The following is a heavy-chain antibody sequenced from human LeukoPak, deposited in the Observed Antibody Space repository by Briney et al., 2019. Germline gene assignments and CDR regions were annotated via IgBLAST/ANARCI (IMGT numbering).Heavy chain of an antibody. CDR2: INPNSGGT. CDR1: GYTFTGYY. Sequence: GASVKVSCKASGYTFTGYYMHWVRQAPGQGLEWMGWINPNSGGTNYAQKFQGRVTMTRDTSISTAYMELSRLRSDDAAVYYCAREGVVVAAITDYYYYYMDVWGKGTTVTISS. D-gene: IGHD2-15*01. J-gene: IGHJ6*03. CDR3: AREGVVVAAITDYYYYYMDV. V-gene: IGHV1-2*02.